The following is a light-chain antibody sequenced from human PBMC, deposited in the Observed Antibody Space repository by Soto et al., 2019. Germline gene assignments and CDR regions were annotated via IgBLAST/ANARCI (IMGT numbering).Light chain of an antibody. CDR1: QSISSY. V-gene: IGKV1-39*01. CDR2: AAS. Sequence: DIQMTQSPSSLSASVGESVTITCRASQSISSYLNWYQQKQGKAPKLLIYAASSLQSGVPSRFSDSGSGTDFTLSISSLQPEEFATYYCEKSYSTPRTFGKGTKVDIK. J-gene: IGKJ1*01. CDR3: EKSYSTPRT.